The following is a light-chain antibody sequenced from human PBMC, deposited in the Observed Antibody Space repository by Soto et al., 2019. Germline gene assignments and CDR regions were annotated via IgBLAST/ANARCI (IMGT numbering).Light chain of an antibody. CDR3: QSYDSSLSGYV. CDR1: SSNIGASYD. Sequence: QPGLTQPPSVSGAPGRRVTRACAGSSSNIGASYDVHWHQQLPGTAPKVVIYGSGNRPSGVPDRFSGSKSGTSASLAIAGLQAEDEADYYCQSYDSSLSGYVFGTGTKVTVL. V-gene: IGLV1-40*01. J-gene: IGLJ1*01. CDR2: GSG.